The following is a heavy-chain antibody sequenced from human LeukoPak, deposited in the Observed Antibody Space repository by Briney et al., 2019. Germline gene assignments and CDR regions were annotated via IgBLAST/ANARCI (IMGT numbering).Heavy chain of an antibody. D-gene: IGHD6-6*01. CDR2: IYSGGST. CDR3: ARDVRGGYSSSSGGYYYYYYDMDV. Sequence: PGGSLRLSCAASGFTVSSNYMSWVRQAPGKGLEWVSVIYSGGSTYYADSVKGRFTISRDNSKNTLYLQMNSLRAEDTAVYYCARDVRGGYSSSSGGYYYYYYDMDVWGQGTTVTVSS. CDR1: GFTVSSNY. J-gene: IGHJ6*02. V-gene: IGHV3-66*02.